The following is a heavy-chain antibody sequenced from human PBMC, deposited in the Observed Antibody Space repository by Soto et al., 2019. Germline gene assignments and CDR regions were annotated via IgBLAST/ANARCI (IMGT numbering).Heavy chain of an antibody. D-gene: IGHD5-18*01. CDR1: GGSISSGDYY. V-gene: IGHV4-30-4*01. CDR3: ARVRGSGWAYNWFDP. CDR2: IYYSGST. J-gene: IGHJ5*02. Sequence: KASETLSLTCTVSGGSISSGDYYWSWIRQPPGKGLEWIGYIYYSGSTYYNPSLKSRVTISVDTSKNQFSLKLSSVTAADTAVYYCARVRGSGWAYNWFDPWGQGTLVTVSS.